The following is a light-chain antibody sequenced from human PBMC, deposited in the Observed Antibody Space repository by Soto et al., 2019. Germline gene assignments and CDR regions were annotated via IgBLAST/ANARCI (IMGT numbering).Light chain of an antibody. Sequence: QSALTQPASVSGSPGQSITISCTGTSSDVGGYNFVSWYQQHPGKAPKLMIYDVTNRPSGVSNRSSGSKSGNTASLTISGLQAEDEADYYCLSYSSSTSPYVLGTGTRSPS. CDR1: SSDVGGYNF. CDR2: DVT. CDR3: LSYSSSTSPYV. J-gene: IGLJ1*01. V-gene: IGLV2-14*01.